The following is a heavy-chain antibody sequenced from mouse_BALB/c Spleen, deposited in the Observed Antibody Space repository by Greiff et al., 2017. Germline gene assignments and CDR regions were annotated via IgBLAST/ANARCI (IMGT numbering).Heavy chain of an antibody. D-gene: IGHD1-1*01. CDR3: ARDYGYYGSSYGAMDY. V-gene: IGHV1-82*01. J-gene: IGHJ4*01. CDR2: IYPGDGDT. Sequence: QVQLQQSGPELVKPGASVKISCKASGYAFSSSWMNWVKQRPGQGLEWIGRIYPGDGDTNYNGKFKGKATLTADKSSSTAYMQLSSLTSVDSAVYFCARDYGYYGSSYGAMDYWGQGTSVTVSS. CDR1: GYAFSSSW.